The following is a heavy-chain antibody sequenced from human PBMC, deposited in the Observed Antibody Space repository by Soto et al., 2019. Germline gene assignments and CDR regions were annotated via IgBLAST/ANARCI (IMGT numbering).Heavy chain of an antibody. Sequence: QVQLQESGPGLVKPSQTLSLTCTVSGGSISSGDYYWSWIRQPPGKGLEWIGYIYYSGSTYYNPSLKSRVTISVDTSKNQFSLKLSSVTAADTAVYYCARDGAGYSSSWYVGYYYYGMDVWGQGTTVTVSS. CDR2: IYYSGST. J-gene: IGHJ6*02. D-gene: IGHD6-13*01. V-gene: IGHV4-30-4*01. CDR3: ARDGAGYSSSWYVGYYYYGMDV. CDR1: GGSISSGDYY.